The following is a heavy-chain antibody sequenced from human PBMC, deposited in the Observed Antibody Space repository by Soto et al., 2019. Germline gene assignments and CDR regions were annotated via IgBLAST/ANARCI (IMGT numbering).Heavy chain of an antibody. Sequence: ASVKVSCKASGYTFTGYYMHWVRQAPGQGLEWMGWINPNSGGTNYAQKFQGWVIMTRDTSISTAYMELSRLRSDDTAVYYCARDGAVAGSSLDYWGQGTLVTVSS. CDR2: INPNSGGT. D-gene: IGHD6-19*01. CDR1: GYTFTGYY. J-gene: IGHJ4*02. CDR3: ARDGAVAGSSLDY. V-gene: IGHV1-2*04.